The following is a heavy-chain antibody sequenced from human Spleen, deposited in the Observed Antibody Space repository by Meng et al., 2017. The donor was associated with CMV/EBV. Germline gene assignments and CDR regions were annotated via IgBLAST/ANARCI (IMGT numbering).Heavy chain of an antibody. CDR1: GYSFTGYY. CDR2: INAYSGGT. J-gene: IGHJ3*02. V-gene: IGHV1-2*02. Sequence: ASVKVSCKASGYSFTGYYMHWVRQAPGQGLEWMGWINAYSGGTNYAQKFQGRVTITTDESTSTAYMELSSLRSEDTAVYYCAREANGHAFDIWGQGTMVTVSS. CDR3: AREANGHAFDI.